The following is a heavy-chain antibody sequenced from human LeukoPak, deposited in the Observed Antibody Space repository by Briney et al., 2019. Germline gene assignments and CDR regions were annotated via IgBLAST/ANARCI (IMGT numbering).Heavy chain of an antibody. J-gene: IGHJ4*02. CDR2: ISGSGGST. CDR1: GFTFSSYA. D-gene: IGHD4-17*01. Sequence: GGSLRLSCAASGFTFSSYAMSWLRQAPGKGLEWVSAISGSGGSTYYADSVKGRFTISRDNSKNTLYLQMNSLRAEDTAVYYCAKDPTSPYGDYNFDYWGQGTLVTVSS. CDR3: AKDPTSPYGDYNFDY. V-gene: IGHV3-23*01.